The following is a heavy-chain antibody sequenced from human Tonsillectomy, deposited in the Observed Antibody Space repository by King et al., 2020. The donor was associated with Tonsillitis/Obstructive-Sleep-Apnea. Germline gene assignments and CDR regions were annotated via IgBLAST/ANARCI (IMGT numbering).Heavy chain of an antibody. J-gene: IGHJ3*02. V-gene: IGHV3-23*04. CDR3: AKVLVAYIWHGHVAFDI. Sequence: VQLVESGGGLVHPGGSLRLSCAASGFTFSSYAMNWVRQAPGKGLEWVSTISNSGDSTYYADSVKGRFTISRDQSKNMLYLKMNSLRAEDTAVYYCAKVLVAYIWHGHVAFDICVQGTMVTVSS. CDR1: GFTFSSYA. CDR2: ISNSGDST. D-gene: IGHD2-8*02.